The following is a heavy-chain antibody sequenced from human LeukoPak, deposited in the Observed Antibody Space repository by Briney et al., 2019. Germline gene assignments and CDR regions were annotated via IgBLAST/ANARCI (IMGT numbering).Heavy chain of an antibody. CDR1: GGSISSYY. CDR3: ARHAQRKFFGY. Sequence: SETLSLTCTVSGGSISSYYWTWIRQPPGKALEWIGTIYHSGSTDDNPSLKSRVTMSVDTSKNQFSLKLTSVTAADTAVYYCARHAQRKFFGYWGQGTLVTVSS. V-gene: IGHV4-59*08. CDR2: IYHSGST. D-gene: IGHD1-1*01. J-gene: IGHJ4*02.